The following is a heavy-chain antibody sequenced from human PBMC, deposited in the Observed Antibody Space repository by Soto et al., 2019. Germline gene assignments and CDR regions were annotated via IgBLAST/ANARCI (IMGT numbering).Heavy chain of an antibody. J-gene: IGHJ5*02. D-gene: IGHD4-17*01. V-gene: IGHV3-30*18. CDR2: ISYDGSNK. CDR1: GFTFSSYG. CDR3: AKDNDYESFTSWFDP. Sequence: GGSLRLSCAASGFTFSSYGMHWVRQAPGKGLEWVAVISYDGSNKYYADSVKGRFTISRDNSKNTLYLQMNSLRAEDTAVYYCAKDNDYESFTSWFDPWGQGTLVTVSS.